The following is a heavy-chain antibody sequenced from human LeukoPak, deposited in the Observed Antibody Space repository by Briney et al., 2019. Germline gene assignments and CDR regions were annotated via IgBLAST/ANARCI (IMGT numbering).Heavy chain of an antibody. J-gene: IGHJ5*02. V-gene: IGHV3-23*01. CDR3: AKSSTNWFDP. D-gene: IGHD2-15*01. Sequence: PGGSLRLSCAASGFTFSSYAMSWVRQAPGKGLEWVATINAGGDNIFYVDSVKGRFTISKDNSKNTLFLQMHNLRAEDTAVYHCAKSSTNWFDPWGQGTLVTVSS. CDR2: INAGGDNI. CDR1: GFTFSSYA.